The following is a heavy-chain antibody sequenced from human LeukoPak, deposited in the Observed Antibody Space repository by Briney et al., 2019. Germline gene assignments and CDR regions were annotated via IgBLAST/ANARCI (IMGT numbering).Heavy chain of an antibody. Sequence: GESLKISCKGSGYSFTSYWIGWVRQMPGKGLEWMGIIYPGDSDIRYSPSFQGQVTISADKSISTAYLQWSSLKASDTAMYHCARHIRGSGSYYNSYYYYMDVWGKGTTVTISS. CDR1: GYSFTSYW. J-gene: IGHJ6*03. D-gene: IGHD3-10*01. CDR2: IYPGDSDI. V-gene: IGHV5-51*01. CDR3: ARHIRGSGSYYNSYYYYMDV.